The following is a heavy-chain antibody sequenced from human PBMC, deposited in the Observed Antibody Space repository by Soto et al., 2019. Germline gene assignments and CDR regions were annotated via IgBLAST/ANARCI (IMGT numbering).Heavy chain of an antibody. V-gene: IGHV3-7*05. Sequence: PGGSLRLSCAASGFTFSSYWMSWVRQAPGKGLEWVANIKQDGSEKYYVDSVKGRFTISRDNAKNSLYLQMNSLRAEDTAVYYCARFSSPWERRVGYFSYWGQGTLVTVSS. D-gene: IGHD1-26*01. J-gene: IGHJ4*02. CDR3: ARFSSPWERRVGYFSY. CDR1: GFTFSSYW. CDR2: IKQDGSEK.